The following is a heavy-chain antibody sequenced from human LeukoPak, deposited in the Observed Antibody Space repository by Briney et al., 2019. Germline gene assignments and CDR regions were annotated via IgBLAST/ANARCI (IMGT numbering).Heavy chain of an antibody. CDR1: GFTFSSYW. CDR3: AKGGTTVVDY. CDR2: IKRDGSEK. V-gene: IGHV3-7*01. J-gene: IGHJ4*02. D-gene: IGHD4-23*01. Sequence: GGSLRLSCAASGFTFSSYWMSWVRQAPGKGLEWVANIKRDGSEKYYVDSVKGRFTISRDNAKNTLYLQMNSLRAEDTAVYYCAKGGTTVVDYWGQGTLVTVSS.